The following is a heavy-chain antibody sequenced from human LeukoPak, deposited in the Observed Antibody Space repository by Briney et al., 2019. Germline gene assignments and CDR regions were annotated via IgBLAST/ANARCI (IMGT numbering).Heavy chain of an antibody. V-gene: IGHV3-21*01. D-gene: IGHD3-16*01. Sequence: KPGGSLRLSCAASGFTFSSYSMNWVRQAPGKGLEWVSSIRSSSSYIYYADSVKGRFTISRDNAKNSLYLQMNSLRAEDTAVYYCARALGGSTGAFDIWGQGTMVTVSS. CDR1: GFTFSSYS. CDR3: ARALGGSTGAFDI. J-gene: IGHJ3*02. CDR2: IRSSSSYI.